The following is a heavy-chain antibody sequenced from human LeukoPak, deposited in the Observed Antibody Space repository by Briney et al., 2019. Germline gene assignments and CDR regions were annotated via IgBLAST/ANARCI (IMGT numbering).Heavy chain of an antibody. CDR1: GYTFTSYG. D-gene: IGHD1-26*01. CDR2: ISAYNGNT. V-gene: IGHV1-18*01. J-gene: IGHJ5*02. CDR3: ARDQPKWELHWFDP. Sequence: ASVKVSCKASGYTFTSYGISWVRRAPGQGLEWMGWISAYNGNTNYAQKLQGRVTMTTDTSTSTAYMELRSLRSDDTAVYYCARDQPKWELHWFDPWGQGTLVTVSS.